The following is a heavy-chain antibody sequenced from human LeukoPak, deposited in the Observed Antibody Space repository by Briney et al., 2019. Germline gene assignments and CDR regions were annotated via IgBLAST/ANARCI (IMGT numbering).Heavy chain of an antibody. Sequence: SETLSLTCTVSGGSISSSSYYWGWLRQPPGKGLEWIGSIYFSGSTYYIPSLKSRVTISVDTSKNQFSLKLSSVTAADTAVYYCALISEGYYDSSGYPYFDYWGQGTLVTVSS. CDR1: GGSISSSSYY. CDR2: IYFSGST. J-gene: IGHJ4*02. D-gene: IGHD3-22*01. CDR3: ALISEGYYDSSGYPYFDY. V-gene: IGHV4-39*01.